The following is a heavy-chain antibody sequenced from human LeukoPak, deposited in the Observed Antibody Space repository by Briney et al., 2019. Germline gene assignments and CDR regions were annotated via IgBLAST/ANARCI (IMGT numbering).Heavy chain of an antibody. J-gene: IGHJ4*02. D-gene: IGHD3-22*01. CDR2: IWYDGSNK. V-gene: IGHV3-33*01. CDR1: GFTFSSYG. CDR3: ARVHYYDSSGYYLDIDY. Sequence: GGSLRLSCAASGFTFSSYGMHWVRQAPGKGLEWVAVIWYDGSNKYYADSVKGRFTISRDNSKNTLYLQMNSLRAEDTAVYYCARVHYYDSSGYYLDIDYWGQGTLVTVSS.